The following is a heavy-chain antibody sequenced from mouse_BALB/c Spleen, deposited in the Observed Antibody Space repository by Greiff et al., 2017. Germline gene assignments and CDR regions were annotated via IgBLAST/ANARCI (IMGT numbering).Heavy chain of an antibody. CDR2: ISSGSSTI. V-gene: IGHV5-17*02. CDR3: ARSSLNAWFAY. CDR1: GFTFSSFG. J-gene: IGHJ3*01. D-gene: IGHD1-3*01. Sequence: EVQLVESGGGLVQPGGSRKLSCAASGFTFSSFGMHWVRQAPEKGLEWVAYISSGSSTIYYADTVKGRFTISRDNPKNTLFLQMTSLRSEDTAMYYCARSSLNAWFAYWGQGTLVTVSA.